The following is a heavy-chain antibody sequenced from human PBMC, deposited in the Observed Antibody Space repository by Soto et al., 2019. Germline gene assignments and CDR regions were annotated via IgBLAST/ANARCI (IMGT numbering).Heavy chain of an antibody. CDR1: GFTFSSYA. CDR2: ISYDGSNK. Sequence: PGGSLRLSCAASGFTFSSYAMHWVRQAPGKGLEWVAVISYDGSNKYYTDSVKGRFTISRDNSKNTLYLQMNSLRAEDTAVYYCARDYRITLIGVVIIDGFDFWGQGTMVTVSS. CDR3: ARDYRITLIGVVIIDGFDF. D-gene: IGHD3-22*01. J-gene: IGHJ4*03. V-gene: IGHV3-30-3*01.